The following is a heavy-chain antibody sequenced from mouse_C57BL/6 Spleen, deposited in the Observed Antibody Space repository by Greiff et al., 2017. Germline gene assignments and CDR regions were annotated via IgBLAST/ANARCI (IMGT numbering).Heavy chain of an antibody. D-gene: IGHD2-3*01. CDR1: GYTFTSYW. V-gene: IGHV1-52*01. CDR3: SRGGYYVWYFDV. J-gene: IGHJ1*03. CDR2: IDPSDSET. Sequence: QVQLQQPGAELVRPGSSVKLSCKASGYTFTSYWMHWVKQRPIQGLEWIGNIDPSDSETHYNQKFKDKATLTVDKSSSTAYMQLSSLTSEDSAVXYCSRGGYYVWYFDVWGTGTTVTVSS.